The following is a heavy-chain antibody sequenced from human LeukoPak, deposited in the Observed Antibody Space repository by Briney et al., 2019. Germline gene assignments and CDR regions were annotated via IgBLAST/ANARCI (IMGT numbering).Heavy chain of an antibody. CDR3: ARGQVHYDFWSGYSHSDY. V-gene: IGHV4-34*01. CDR2: INHSGGT. J-gene: IGHJ4*02. CDR1: GGSFSGYY. D-gene: IGHD3-3*01. Sequence: PSETLSLTCAVYGGSFSGYYWSWIRQPPGKGLEWIGEINHSGGTNYNPSLKSRVTISVDTSKNQFSLKLSSVTAADTAVYYCARGQVHYDFWSGYSHSDYWGQGTLVTVSS.